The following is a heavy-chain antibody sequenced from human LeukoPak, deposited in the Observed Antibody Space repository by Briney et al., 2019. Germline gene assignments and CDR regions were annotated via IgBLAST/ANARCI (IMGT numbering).Heavy chain of an antibody. D-gene: IGHD1-26*01. V-gene: IGHV3-30*02. J-gene: IGHJ4*02. CDR3: AKRDRETEFDY. Sequence: GGSLRLSCAASGFTLNNYGMHWVRQAPGKGLEWVALIQPDGNHKYYADSVKGRFTVPRDNSKSTLYLQLSSLRAEDTAVYYCAKRDRETEFDYWGQGTLVTVSS. CDR1: GFTLNNYG. CDR2: IQPDGNHK.